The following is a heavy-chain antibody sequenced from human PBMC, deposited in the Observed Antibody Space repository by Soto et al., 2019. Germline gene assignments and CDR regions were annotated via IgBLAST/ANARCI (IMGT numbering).Heavy chain of an antibody. J-gene: IGHJ5*02. Sequence: RGVSCGTMRLPDFCTCVRQPPGNGLEWIGEIFQSGSTNYTPSLESLVTISVDKSKNQFSLTLTSVTAADTAVYFCARGRGRYSSGWYWCDPWDQGILVSVSS. CDR3: ARGRGRYSSGWYWCDP. CDR1: CGTMRLPDF. CDR2: IFQSGST. D-gene: IGHD6-13*01. V-gene: IGHV4-4*01.